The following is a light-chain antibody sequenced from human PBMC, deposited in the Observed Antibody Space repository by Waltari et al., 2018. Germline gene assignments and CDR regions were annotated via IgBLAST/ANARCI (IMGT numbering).Light chain of an antibody. J-gene: IGLJ3*02. CDR1: SSDVGGYNY. CDR3: SSYAGSKFWV. Sequence: QSALTQPPSASGSPGQSVTISCTGTSSDVGGYNYVSWFQQRPGKAPKVMSYEVSKRPAGGTDRFSGSKSGNTAALIVSGLQAEDEADYYCSSYAGSKFWVFGGGTKLTVL. CDR2: EVS. V-gene: IGLV2-8*01.